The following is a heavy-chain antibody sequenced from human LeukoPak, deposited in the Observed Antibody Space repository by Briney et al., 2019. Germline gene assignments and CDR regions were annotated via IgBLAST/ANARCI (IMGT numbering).Heavy chain of an antibody. Sequence: SVQVSCKAAGGTFSSYAISWVRQAPGQGLEWMGRIIPIFGTANYAQKFQGRVTITTDESTSTAYMELSSLRSEDTAVYYCARVHGSYYDSSGYPGWFAFDIWGQGTMVTVSS. CDR2: IIPIFGTA. V-gene: IGHV1-69*05. D-gene: IGHD3-22*01. CDR3: ARVHGSYYDSSGYPGWFAFDI. J-gene: IGHJ3*02. CDR1: GGTFSSYA.